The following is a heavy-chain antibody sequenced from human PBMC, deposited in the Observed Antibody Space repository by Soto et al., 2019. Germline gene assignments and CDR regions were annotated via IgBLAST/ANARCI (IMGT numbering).Heavy chain of an antibody. CDR1: GFTFDDYA. D-gene: IGHD3-10*01. V-gene: IGHV3-9*01. CDR2: ISWNSGSI. J-gene: IGHJ4*02. Sequence: GGSLRLSCAASGFTFDDYAMHWVRQAPGKGLEWVSGISWNSGSIGYADSVKGRFTISRDNAKNSLYLQMNSLRAEDTALYYCAKEVWFGKSRQFDYWGQGTLVTVSS. CDR3: AKEVWFGKSRQFDY.